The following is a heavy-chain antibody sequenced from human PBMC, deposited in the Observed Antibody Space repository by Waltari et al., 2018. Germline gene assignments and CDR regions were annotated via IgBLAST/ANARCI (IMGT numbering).Heavy chain of an antibody. CDR2: NYLRGIT. V-gene: IGHV4-4*02. J-gene: IGHJ4*02. CDR3: ASLYSSGWYRAFDC. Sequence: QVQLQESGPGLVKPSGTLSLTCAVSGGSISISNLWSWVRQPPGKGLEWIGENYLRGITTYNPTLKSRITISVDKSKKQFSLQLSSVTAADTAVYDWASLYSSGWYRAFDCWGQGTLVTVSS. D-gene: IGHD6-19*01. CDR1: GGSISISNL.